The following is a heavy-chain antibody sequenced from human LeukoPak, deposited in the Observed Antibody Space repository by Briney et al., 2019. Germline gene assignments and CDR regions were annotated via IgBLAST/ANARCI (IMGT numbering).Heavy chain of an antibody. V-gene: IGHV3-74*01. J-gene: IGHJ4*02. CDR2: IDSDGSTT. CDR3: VAIVSARPR. Sequence: GGSLRLSCAASGFTFSSNWMHWVRQAPGKGLVWVSHIDSDGSTTNLADSVKRRFTISRDNSKNTLYLQMNSLRAEDTAVYHCVAIVSARPRWGQGTLVTVPS. CDR1: GFTFSSNW. D-gene: IGHD6-6*01.